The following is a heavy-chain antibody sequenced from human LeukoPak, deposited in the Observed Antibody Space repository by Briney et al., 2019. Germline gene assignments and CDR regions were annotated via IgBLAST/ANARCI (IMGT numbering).Heavy chain of an antibody. D-gene: IGHD3-10*01. CDR3: ARVTHPTYYYGSGPWFDP. J-gene: IGHJ5*02. Sequence: PSETLSLTCSVSGGSISSYSWSWIRQPPGKGLEWIGYIYNSGSTNYNPSLNSRVTISVDTSKNQFSLKLSSVTAADTAVYYCARVTHPTYYYGSGPWFDPWGQGTLVTVSS. CDR2: IYNSGST. V-gene: IGHV4-59*01. CDR1: GGSISSYS.